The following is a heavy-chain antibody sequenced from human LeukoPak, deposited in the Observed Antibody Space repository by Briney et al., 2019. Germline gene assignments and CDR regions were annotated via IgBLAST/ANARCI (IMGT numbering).Heavy chain of an antibody. CDR2: MNPNSGNT. J-gene: IGHJ3*02. V-gene: IGHV1-8*01. CDR3: ARRIAARRVHAFDI. CDR1: EYTFTSYD. Sequence: GASVKVSCKASEYTFTSYDINWVRQATGQGLEWMGWMNPNSGNTGYAQKFQGRVTTTRNTSISTAYMELSSLRSEDTAVYYCARRIAARRVHAFDIWGQGTMVTVSS. D-gene: IGHD6-6*01.